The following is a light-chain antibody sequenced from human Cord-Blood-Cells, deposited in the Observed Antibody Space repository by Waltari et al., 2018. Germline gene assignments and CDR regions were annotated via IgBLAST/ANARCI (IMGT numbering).Light chain of an antibody. CDR3: QAWDSSTVV. CDR1: KLGDKY. J-gene: IGLJ2*01. CDR2: QES. Sequence: SYELTQPPSVSVSLGQTASITCSGDKLGDKYACWYQQKPGQTPVLVIYQESKRPSGIPERLSGSNSGNTATLTISGTEAMDEADYYCQAWDSSTVVFGGGTKLTVL. V-gene: IGLV3-1*01.